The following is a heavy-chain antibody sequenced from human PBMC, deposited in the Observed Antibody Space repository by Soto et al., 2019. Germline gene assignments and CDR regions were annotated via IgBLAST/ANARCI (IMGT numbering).Heavy chain of an antibody. V-gene: IGHV5-51*01. CDR1: GYSFSSYC. D-gene: IGHD5-12*01. J-gene: IGHJ4*02. CDR2: IYPGDSDT. CDR3: ARQDGYALYYFDY. Sequence: GESLKISCKGSGYSFSSYCIGWVRQMPGKGLEWMGIIYPGDSDTRYSPSFQCQVTISVDKSISTAYLQWSSLKASDTAMYYCARQDGYALYYFDYWGQGTLVTVSS.